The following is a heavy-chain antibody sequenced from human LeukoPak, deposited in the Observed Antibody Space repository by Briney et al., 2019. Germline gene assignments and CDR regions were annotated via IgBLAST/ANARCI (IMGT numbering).Heavy chain of an antibody. CDR2: IFYSGST. CDR3: ARRTGIDWFDP. D-gene: IGHD1-1*01. V-gene: IGHV4-39*01. Sequence: SETLSLTCTVSGGSISSSSYYWGWIRQPPGKGLECIGYIFYSGSTYYNPSLKSRVTMSVDTSNNQFSLKLSSVTAADTAVYYCARRTGIDWFDPWGQGTLVTVSS. CDR1: GGSISSSSYY. J-gene: IGHJ5*02.